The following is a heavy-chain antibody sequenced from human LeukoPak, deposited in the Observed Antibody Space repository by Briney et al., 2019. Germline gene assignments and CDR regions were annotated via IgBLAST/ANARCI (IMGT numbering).Heavy chain of an antibody. CDR2: IIPIFGTA. V-gene: IGHV1-69*05. CDR1: GGTFSSYA. CDR3: ASDPVYYDSSVLY. D-gene: IGHD3-22*01. J-gene: IGHJ4*02. Sequence: SVKVSCKASGGTFSSYAISWVRQAPGQGLEWMGGIIPIFGTANYAQKFQGRVTITTDESTSTAYMELSSLRSEDTAVYYCASDPVYYDSSVLYWGQGTLVTVSS.